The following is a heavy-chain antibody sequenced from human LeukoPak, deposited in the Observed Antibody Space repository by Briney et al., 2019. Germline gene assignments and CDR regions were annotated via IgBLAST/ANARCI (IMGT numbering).Heavy chain of an antibody. CDR1: GCSFTSYW. D-gene: IGHD4-17*01. CDR3: ARPADYGDTEYFQH. CDR2: IYPGDSDT. J-gene: IGHJ1*01. Sequence: GESLKISCKGFGCSFTSYWIAWVRQMPGKGLEWMGVIYPGDSDTRYSPSFQGQVTISADKSISTAYLQWSSLKASDTAMYYCARPADYGDTEYFQHWGQGTLVTVSS. V-gene: IGHV5-51*01.